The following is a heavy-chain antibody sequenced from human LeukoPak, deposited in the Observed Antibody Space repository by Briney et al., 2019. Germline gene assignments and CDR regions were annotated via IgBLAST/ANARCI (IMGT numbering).Heavy chain of an antibody. CDR3: VRETFIAMVGSHALDI. CDR2: IYSDGRTT. D-gene: IGHD6-19*01. V-gene: IGHV3-74*01. J-gene: IGHJ3*02. CDR1: GFTFSSSW. Sequence: GGSLRLSCVASGFTFSSSWMHWVRQAPGKGLVWVSLIYSDGRTTDYADSVRGRFTISRDNAKNMLYLQMSGLNAEDTVVYYCVRETFIAMVGSHALDIWGQGTMVTVSS.